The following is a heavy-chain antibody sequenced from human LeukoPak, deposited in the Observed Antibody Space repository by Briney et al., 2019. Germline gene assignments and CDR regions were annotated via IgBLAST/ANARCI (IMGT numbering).Heavy chain of an antibody. CDR3: ARRRIWVRGLDY. J-gene: IGHJ4*02. CDR2: MNPNSGNT. D-gene: IGHD3-10*01. CDR1: GYTFTSYD. V-gene: IGHV1-8*01. Sequence: ASVKVSCKASGYTFTSYDINWVRQATGQGLEWMGWMNPNSGNTGYAQKFQGRVTMTRNTSISTAYMELSSLRSEDTAVYYCARRRIWVRGLDYWGQGTLVTVSS.